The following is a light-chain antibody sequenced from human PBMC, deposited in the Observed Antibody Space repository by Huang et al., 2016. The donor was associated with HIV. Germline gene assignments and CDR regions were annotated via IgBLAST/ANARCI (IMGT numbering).Light chain of an antibody. CDR3: QQYSNMNT. Sequence: EIEMTQSPATLSVSPGERVTLYCRASQSVSSSLAWFQHKPGQAPMLVIYGASTRATDIPARFSGSGSGTEFTLSINSLQSEDFAVYYCQQYSNMNTFGQGTRLEMK. V-gene: IGKV3-15*01. CDR2: GAS. J-gene: IGKJ2*01. CDR1: QSVSSS.